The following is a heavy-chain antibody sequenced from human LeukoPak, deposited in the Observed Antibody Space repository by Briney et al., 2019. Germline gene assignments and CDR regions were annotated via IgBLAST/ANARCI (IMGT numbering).Heavy chain of an antibody. CDR3: ARALTGIPYYFDY. V-gene: IGHV3-23*01. D-gene: IGHD1-20*01. CDR2: ISGPGGTT. J-gene: IGHJ4*02. CDR1: GFTFSDNY. Sequence: GGSLRLSCAASGFTFSDNYMNWVRQATGKGLEWVSSISGPGGTTYFADSVRGRFTISRDNSKTTLYLQMNSLRAEDTAVYYCARALTGIPYYFDYWGQGSLVTVSS.